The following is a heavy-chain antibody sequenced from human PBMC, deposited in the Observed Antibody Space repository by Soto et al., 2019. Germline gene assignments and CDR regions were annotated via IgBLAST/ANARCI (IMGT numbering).Heavy chain of an antibody. V-gene: IGHV1-18*01. Sequence: QVQLVKSGAEVKEPGASVRVSCKASGYTFSSYGFTLVRQAPGQGLEWVAWISANSGDINYAQKFQGRDKLTPDKYTRTDYMDLRSLTYDDTAIYYGARVARDSCGGPSYLYFDFWCHGTL. CDR2: ISANSGDI. CDR1: GYTFSSYG. J-gene: IGHJ4*01. D-gene: IGHD2-21*01. CDR3: ARVARDSCGGPSYLYFDF.